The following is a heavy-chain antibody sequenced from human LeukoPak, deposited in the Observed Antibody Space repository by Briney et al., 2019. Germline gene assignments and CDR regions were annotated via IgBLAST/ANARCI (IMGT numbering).Heavy chain of an antibody. J-gene: IGHJ4*02. Sequence: GGSLRLSCAASGFTFSSYGMHWVRQAPGKGLEWVSLIYSASSAAYADSVKGRFTISRDNSKNTLYLQMNSLRAEDTAVFFCARACPFYYSIGNYPPYFDYWGQRTLVTVSS. D-gene: IGHD3-22*01. CDR2: IYSASSA. V-gene: IGHV3-NL1*01. CDR1: GFTFSSYG. CDR3: ARACPFYYSIGNYPPYFDY.